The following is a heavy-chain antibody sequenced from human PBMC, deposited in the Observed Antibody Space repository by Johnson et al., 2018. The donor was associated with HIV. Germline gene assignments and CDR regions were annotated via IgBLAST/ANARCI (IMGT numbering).Heavy chain of an antibody. CDR2: FNWNRGSI. J-gene: IGHJ3*02. D-gene: IGHD3-22*01. CDR1: RFIFDDHA. Sequence: VQLVESGGGLAQSGRSLRLSCAASRFIFDDHAMYWVRQSPGKGLEWVSSFNWNRGSIGYADSVKGRFTIARDNAKNSRYLQMNSLRAEDTAVYYCTKGEWDSRGYYTRVGAFDIWGQGTMVTVSS. V-gene: IGHV3-9*01. CDR3: TKGEWDSRGYYTRVGAFDI.